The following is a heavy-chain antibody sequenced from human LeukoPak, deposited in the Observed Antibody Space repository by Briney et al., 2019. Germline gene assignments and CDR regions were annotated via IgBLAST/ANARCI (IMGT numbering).Heavy chain of an antibody. CDR1: GGSISSYY. V-gene: IGHV4-4*07. Sequence: PSETLSLTCTVSGGSISSYYWSWIRQPAGKGLEWIGRIYTSGSTNYNPSLKSRVTMSVDTSKNQFSLKLSSVTAADTAVYYCARGGEGFGVTSYLDYWGQGTLVTVSS. CDR2: IYTSGST. J-gene: IGHJ4*02. D-gene: IGHD3-16*01. CDR3: ARGGEGFGVTSYLDY.